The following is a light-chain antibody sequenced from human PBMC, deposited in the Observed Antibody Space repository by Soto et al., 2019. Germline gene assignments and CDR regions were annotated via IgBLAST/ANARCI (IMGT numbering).Light chain of an antibody. CDR1: QSISSW. V-gene: IGKV1-5*03. CDR3: QQYSSYPWT. Sequence: DIQMTQSPSTLSASVGDRVSITCRASQSISSWLAWYQQKPGKAPKLLIYQASTIESGVPANFSGSGSGTEFTLTISRLQPEDFATYYCQQYSSYPWTFGQGTKVEVK. J-gene: IGKJ1*01. CDR2: QAS.